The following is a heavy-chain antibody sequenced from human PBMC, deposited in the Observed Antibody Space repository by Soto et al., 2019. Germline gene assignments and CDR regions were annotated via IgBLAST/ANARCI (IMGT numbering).Heavy chain of an antibody. CDR2: IYYSGST. CDR3: ARHQVGDSSGYCPFDY. Sequence: PSETLSLTCTVSGGSISSGDFCWSWIRQPPGKGLEWIGYIYYSGSTYYNPSLTSRVTISVDTSKNQFSLKLSSVTAADTAVYYCARHQVGDSSGYCPFDYWGQGTLVTVSS. D-gene: IGHD3-22*01. CDR1: GGSISSGDFC. J-gene: IGHJ4*02. V-gene: IGHV4-30-4*01.